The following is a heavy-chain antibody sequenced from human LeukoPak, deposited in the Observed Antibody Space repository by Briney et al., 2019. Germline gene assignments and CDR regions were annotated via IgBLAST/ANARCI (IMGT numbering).Heavy chain of an antibody. CDR1: GFTFSSYD. V-gene: IGHV3-13*01. Sequence: VGSLRLSCAASGFTFSSYDMHWVRQGTGKGLEWVSGIGTAGDSYYLASVKGRFTISRENAKNFLYLQMNSLRAADTAVYYCARGSGGGFDPWGQGTLVTVSS. CDR2: IGTAGDS. J-gene: IGHJ5*02. D-gene: IGHD3-10*01. CDR3: ARGSGGGFDP.